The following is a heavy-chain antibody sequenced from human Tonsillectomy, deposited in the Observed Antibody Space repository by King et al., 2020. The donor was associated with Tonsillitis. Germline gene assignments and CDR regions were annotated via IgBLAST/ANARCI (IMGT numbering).Heavy chain of an antibody. Sequence: DVQLVESGGRLVQPGGSLRLSCAASGFTFSNYWMSWVRQAPGKGLEWLANIREDGGEEYYPDSVKGRFTISRDNAKNSLYLQMNNLRVDDTAVYYCARGSSTSLPQFVYFDHWGLGTLVTISS. D-gene: IGHD5-24*01. CDR1: GFTFSNYW. V-gene: IGHV3-7*03. CDR2: IREDGGEE. J-gene: IGHJ4*02. CDR3: ARGSSTSLPQFVYFDH.